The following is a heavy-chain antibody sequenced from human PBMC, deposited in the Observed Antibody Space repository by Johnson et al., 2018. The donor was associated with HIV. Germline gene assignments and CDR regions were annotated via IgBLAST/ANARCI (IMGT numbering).Heavy chain of an antibody. V-gene: IGHV3-7*05. CDR2: IKQDGGEK. CDR1: GFTFSSYW. J-gene: IGHJ3*02. CDR3: ARGPIITMIGVPAPGGVHI. Sequence: EMQLVESGGGLVQPGGSLRLSCAASGFTFSSYWMSWVRQAPGKGLEWVANIKQDGGEKYYVDSVKGRFTISRDTAKNSLYLQMNSLRAEDTAVYYCARGPIITMIGVPAPGGVHIWGQGTMVTVSS. D-gene: IGHD3-22*01.